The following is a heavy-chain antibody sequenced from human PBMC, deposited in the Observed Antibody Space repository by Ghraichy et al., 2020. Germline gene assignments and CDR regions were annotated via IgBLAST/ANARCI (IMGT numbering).Heavy chain of an antibody. CDR3: AHSHVYYYDSSGSDLPLPEYFQH. V-gene: IGHV2-5*01. CDR1: GFSLSTSGVG. J-gene: IGHJ1*01. Sequence: SGPTLVKPTQTLTLTCTFSGFSLSTSGVGVGWIRQPPGKALEWLALIYWNDDKRYSPSLKSRLTITKDTSKNQVVLTMTNMDPVDTATYYCAHSHVYYYDSSGSDLPLPEYFQHWGQGTLVTVSS. D-gene: IGHD3-22*01. CDR2: IYWNDDK.